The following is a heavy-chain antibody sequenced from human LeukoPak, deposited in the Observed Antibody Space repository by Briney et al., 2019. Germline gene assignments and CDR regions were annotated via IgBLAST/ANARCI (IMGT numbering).Heavy chain of an antibody. Sequence: SVKVSCNASGGTFSSYAISWVRQAPGQGLEWMGGIIPIFGTANYAQKFQGRVTITADESTSTAYMELSSLRSEDTAVYYCARYEGDTYYFDYWGQGTLVTVSS. CDR2: IIPIFGTA. V-gene: IGHV1-69*13. CDR1: GGTFSSYA. CDR3: ARYEGDTYYFDY. J-gene: IGHJ4*02. D-gene: IGHD1-26*01.